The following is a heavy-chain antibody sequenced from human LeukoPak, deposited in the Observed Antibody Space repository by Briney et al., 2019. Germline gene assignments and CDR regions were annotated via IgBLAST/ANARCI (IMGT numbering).Heavy chain of an antibody. V-gene: IGHV4-59*01. CDR2: IYYSGST. CDR1: GGSISSYY. D-gene: IGHD6-13*01. Sequence: KTSETLSLTCTVSGGSISSYYWSWIRQPPGKGLEWIGYIYYSGSTNYNPSLKSRVTISVDTSKNQFSLKLSSVTAADTAVYYCARDSSSWYYSWFDPWGQGTLVTVSS. J-gene: IGHJ5*02. CDR3: ARDSSSWYYSWFDP.